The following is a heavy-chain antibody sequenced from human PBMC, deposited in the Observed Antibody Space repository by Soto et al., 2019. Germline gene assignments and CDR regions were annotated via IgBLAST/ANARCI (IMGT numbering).Heavy chain of an antibody. J-gene: IGHJ5*02. CDR1: GFTFSSYA. CDR3: AKDSGDYYDSSGPSGAWFDP. D-gene: IGHD3-22*01. CDR2: ISGSGGST. Sequence: GGSLRLSCAASGFTFSSYAMSWVRQAPGKGLEWVSAISGSGGSTYYADSVKGRFTISRDNSKNTLYLQMNSLRAEDTAVYYCAKDSGDYYDSSGPSGAWFDPWGQGTLVTVSS. V-gene: IGHV3-23*01.